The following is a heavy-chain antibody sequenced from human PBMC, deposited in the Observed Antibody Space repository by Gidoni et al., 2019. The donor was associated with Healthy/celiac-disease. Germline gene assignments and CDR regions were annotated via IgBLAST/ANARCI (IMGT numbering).Heavy chain of an antibody. J-gene: IGHJ6*03. CDR2: INPNSGGT. CDR1: GYTFTGYY. D-gene: IGHD4-17*01. Sequence: QVQLVQSGAEVKKPGASVKVSCKASGYTFTGYYMHWVRQAPGQGLEWMGWINPNSGGTNYAQKFQGWVTMTRDTSISTAYMELSRLRSDDTAVYYCARASTVVNPYYYMDVWGKGTTVTVSS. V-gene: IGHV1-2*04. CDR3: ARASTVVNPYYYMDV.